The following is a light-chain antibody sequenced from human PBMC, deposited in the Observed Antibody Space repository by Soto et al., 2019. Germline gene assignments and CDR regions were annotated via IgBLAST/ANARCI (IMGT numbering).Light chain of an antibody. Sequence: QSALTQPASVSGSPGQSITVSCTGSRNDVGNYNLVSWYQQSPGKAPKLLIYEDSKRQSGVSNRFSGSKSGDTASLTISGLQTEDEADYYCCSYTGGTTAYVFGTGTKVTVL. CDR1: RNDVGNYNL. CDR2: EDS. J-gene: IGLJ1*01. CDR3: CSYTGGTTAYV. V-gene: IGLV2-23*01.